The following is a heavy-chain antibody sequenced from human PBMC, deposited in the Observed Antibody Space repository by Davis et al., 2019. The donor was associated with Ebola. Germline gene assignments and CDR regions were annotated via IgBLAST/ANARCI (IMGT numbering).Heavy chain of an antibody. J-gene: IGHJ4*02. V-gene: IGHV1-2*06. CDR3: ARAKFYYDSPPGFYY. D-gene: IGHD3-22*01. Sequence: AASVKVSCKASGYTFTGYYMHWVRQAPGQGLEWMGRINPNSGGTNYAQKFQGRVTMTRDTSISTAYMELSRLRSDDTAVYYCARAKFYYDSPPGFYYWGQGTLVTVSS. CDR1: GYTFTGYY. CDR2: INPNSGGT.